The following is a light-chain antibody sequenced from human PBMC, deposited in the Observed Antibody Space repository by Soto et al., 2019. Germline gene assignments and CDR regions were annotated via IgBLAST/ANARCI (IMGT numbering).Light chain of an antibody. J-gene: IGKJ1*01. CDR2: GAS. CDR3: HQYGSSVRA. Sequence: DIVLTQSPGTLSLSPGDRATLSCRASQSITGNYLAWHQQKPGQAPKLLIYGASTRAPGIPDRFNGSWSGTDFTLTISRLEADDVAVYQCHQYGSSVRACGQGTRLEVK. V-gene: IGKV3-20*01. CDR1: QSITGNY.